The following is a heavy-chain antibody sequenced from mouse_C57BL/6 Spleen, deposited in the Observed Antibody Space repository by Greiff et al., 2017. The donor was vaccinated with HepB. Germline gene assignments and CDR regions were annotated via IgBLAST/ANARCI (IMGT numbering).Heavy chain of an antibody. J-gene: IGHJ1*03. D-gene: IGHD1-1*01. CDR2: ISSGSSTI. CDR3: ARGYYYGSSGWYFDV. CDR1: GFTFSDYG. Sequence: EVKLVESGGGLVKPGGSLKLSCAASGFTFSDYGMHWVRQAPEKGLEWVAYISSGSSTIYYADTVKGRFTISRDNAKNTLFLQMTSLRSEDTAMYYCARGYYYGSSGWYFDVWGTGTTVTVSS. V-gene: IGHV5-17*01.